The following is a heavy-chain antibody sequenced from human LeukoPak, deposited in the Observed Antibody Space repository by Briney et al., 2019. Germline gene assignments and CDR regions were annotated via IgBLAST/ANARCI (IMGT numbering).Heavy chain of an antibody. J-gene: IGHJ4*02. V-gene: IGHV3-11*04. D-gene: IGHD3-22*01. CDR1: GFTFSDYY. Sequence: GGSLRLSCAASGFTFSDYYMSWIRQAPGKGLEWVSYINRSGGTIYYADSVKGRFTISRDNAKNSLYLQMNNLRADDTAVYICARWGSYDSSFVGFWGQGTLVTVSS. CDR3: ARWGSYDSSFVGF. CDR2: INRSGGTI.